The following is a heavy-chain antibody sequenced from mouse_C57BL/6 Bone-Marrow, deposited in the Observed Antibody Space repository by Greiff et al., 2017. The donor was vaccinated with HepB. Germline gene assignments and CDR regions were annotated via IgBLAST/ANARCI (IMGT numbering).Heavy chain of an antibody. J-gene: IGHJ3*01. CDR3: AREGLFAY. V-gene: IGHV3-6*01. CDR2: ISYDGNN. Sequence: EVKLQESGPGLVKPSQSLSLTCSVSGYSITSGYYWYWIRQFPGNKLEWMGYISYDGNNNYNPSLKNRISITRDTSTNQLFLKLNSVTTEDTATYCCAREGLFAYWGQGTLVTVSA. CDR1: GYSITSGYY.